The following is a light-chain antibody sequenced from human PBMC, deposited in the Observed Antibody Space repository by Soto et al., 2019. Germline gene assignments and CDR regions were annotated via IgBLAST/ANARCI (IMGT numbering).Light chain of an antibody. V-gene: IGKV3D-15*01. Sequence: EIVMTQSPATLSVSLGERATLSCRASQSVSSNLAWYQHKPGQAPRLLIYGASTRATGIPARFSGSGSGTDFTLTISSLQPEDFAVYYCQQRSNWPPSFGQGTRLEIK. CDR3: QQRSNWPPS. J-gene: IGKJ5*01. CDR2: GAS. CDR1: QSVSSN.